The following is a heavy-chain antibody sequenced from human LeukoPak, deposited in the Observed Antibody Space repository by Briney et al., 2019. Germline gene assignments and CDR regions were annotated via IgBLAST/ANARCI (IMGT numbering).Heavy chain of an antibody. CDR1: GGSISSYY. D-gene: IGHD6-19*01. V-gene: IGHV4-59*01. CDR3: ARGKGKWLVSRYYFDY. J-gene: IGHJ4*02. Sequence: SETLSLTCTVSGGSISSYYWSWIRQPPGKGLEWIGYIYYSGSTNYNPSLKSRVTISVDTSKNQFSLKLSSVTGADTAVYYCARGKGKWLVSRYYFDYWGQGTLVTVSS. CDR2: IYYSGST.